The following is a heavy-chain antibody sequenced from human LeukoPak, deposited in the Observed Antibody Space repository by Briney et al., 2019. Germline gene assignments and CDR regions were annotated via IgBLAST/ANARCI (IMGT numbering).Heavy chain of an antibody. CDR3: ARHYGP. CDR1: GGSISSGGHS. J-gene: IGHJ4*02. Sequence: PSETLSLTCTVSGGSISSGGHSWGWIRQPPGKGLEWIGYIYHSGSGSTYYNPSLKSRVTISVDTSKNQFSLKLNSVTATDTAVYYCARHYGPWGQGTLVTVSS. CDR2: IYHSGSGST. D-gene: IGHD3-10*01. V-gene: IGHV4-30-2*03.